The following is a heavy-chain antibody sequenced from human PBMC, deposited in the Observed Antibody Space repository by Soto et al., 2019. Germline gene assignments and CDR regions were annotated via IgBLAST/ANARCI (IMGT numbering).Heavy chain of an antibody. Sequence: QVQLVQSGAEVKKPGSSVRVSCKASGGTFSSYTFSWVRQAPGQGLEWMGRIIPMLDIPNYAQMFQGRVTXTXDXCTSTAYMELSSLTSEDTAVYYCARETYNWNSGLDYWGQGTLVTVSS. CDR2: IIPMLDIP. CDR1: GGTFSSYT. D-gene: IGHD1-1*01. CDR3: ARETYNWNSGLDY. J-gene: IGHJ4*02. V-gene: IGHV1-69*02.